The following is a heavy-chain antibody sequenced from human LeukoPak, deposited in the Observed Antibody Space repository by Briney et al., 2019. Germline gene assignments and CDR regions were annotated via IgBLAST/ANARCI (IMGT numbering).Heavy chain of an antibody. J-gene: IGHJ4*02. V-gene: IGHV3-7*05. CDR2: INQDGSEK. Sequence: GGSLRLSSAASGLNFISSWMSWVRQAPGKGLEWVANINQDGSEKYYIDSVKGRCTISRDNTKNALYLQMDSLRAEDTAVYYCARDRGCNYWGQATLVTVSS. CDR1: GLNFISSW. CDR3: ARDRGCNY.